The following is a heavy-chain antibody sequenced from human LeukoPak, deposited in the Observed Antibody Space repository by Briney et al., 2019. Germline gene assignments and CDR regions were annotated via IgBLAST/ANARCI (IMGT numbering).Heavy chain of an antibody. J-gene: IGHJ5*02. D-gene: IGHD3-22*01. CDR2: TSAYNANP. CDR1: GYTFADYG. Sequence: ASVKVSCKASGYTFADYGVSWVRQAPGQGLEWLGWTSAYNANPNYSQKIQGRVTMTTDTSTSTAYMELRSLRSDDTAVYYCARVNYYDTSAYYKGWFDPWGQGTLVTASS. V-gene: IGHV1-18*01. CDR3: ARVNYYDTSAYYKGWFDP.